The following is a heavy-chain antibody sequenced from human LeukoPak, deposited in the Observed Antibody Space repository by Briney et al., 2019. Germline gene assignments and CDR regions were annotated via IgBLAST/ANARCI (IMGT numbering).Heavy chain of an antibody. Sequence: MSSETLSLTCTVSGGSISSGDYYWSWIRQPPGKGLEWIGYIYYSGSTYYNPSLKSRVTISVDTSKNQFSLKLSSVTAADTAVYYCARAGTTDILTGYSRSPFDYWGQGTLVTVSS. J-gene: IGHJ4*02. CDR1: GGSISSGDYY. CDR2: IYYSGST. CDR3: ARAGTTDILTGYSRSPFDY. V-gene: IGHV4-30-4*02. D-gene: IGHD3-9*01.